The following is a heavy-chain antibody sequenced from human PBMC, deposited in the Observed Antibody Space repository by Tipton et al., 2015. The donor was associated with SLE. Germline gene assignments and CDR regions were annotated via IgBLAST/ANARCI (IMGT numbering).Heavy chain of an antibody. Sequence: TLSLTCTVSGDSISGQYWSWIRQPPGKGLEWIGYIYYSGSTYYNPSLKSRVTISVDTSKNQFSLKLSSVTAADTALYYCARGTNYDSSGYYSYWGQGTLVTVSS. J-gene: IGHJ4*02. CDR2: IYYSGST. CDR3: ARGTNYDSSGYYSY. D-gene: IGHD3-22*01. V-gene: IGHV4-59*08. CDR1: GDSISGQY.